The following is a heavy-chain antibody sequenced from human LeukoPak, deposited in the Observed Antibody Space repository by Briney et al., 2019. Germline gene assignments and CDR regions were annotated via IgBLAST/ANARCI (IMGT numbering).Heavy chain of an antibody. CDR3: ARVLDNSSSRYQSLKY. V-gene: IGHV3-33*01. CDR1: GFTFSSYG. Sequence: PGGSLRLSCAVSGFTFSSYGMHWVRQAPGKGLEWVAVIWYDGSNTYYADSVKGRFTISRDNSKNMLHLQMNSLRAEDTAVYYCARVLDNSSSRYQSLKYWGQGTLVTVSS. D-gene: IGHD6-25*01. J-gene: IGHJ4*02. CDR2: IWYDGSNT.